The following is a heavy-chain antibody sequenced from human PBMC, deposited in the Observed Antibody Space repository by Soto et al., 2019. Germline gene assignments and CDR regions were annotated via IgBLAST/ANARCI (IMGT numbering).Heavy chain of an antibody. V-gene: IGHV3-48*03. Sequence: PGGSLRLSCAASGFTFSSYEMNWVRQAPGKGLEWVSYISSSGSTIYYADSVKGRFTISRDNAKNSLYLQMNSLRAEDTAVYYCASLMYYYYGMDVWGQGTTVTVSS. CDR3: ASLMYYYYGMDV. CDR1: GFTFSSYE. D-gene: IGHD2-8*01. CDR2: ISSSGSTI. J-gene: IGHJ6*02.